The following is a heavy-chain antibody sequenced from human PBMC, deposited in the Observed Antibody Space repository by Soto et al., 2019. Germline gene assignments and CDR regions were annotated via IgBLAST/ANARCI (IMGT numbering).Heavy chain of an antibody. CDR1: GYTFTSYG. V-gene: IGHV1-18*01. Sequence: ASVKVSCKASGYTFTSYGISWVRQAPGQGLEWMGWISAYNGNTNYAQKLQGRVTMTTDTSTSTAYMELRSLRSDDTAVYYCARPHSGSYYMYYFDYWGQGTLVTVYS. D-gene: IGHD3-10*01. J-gene: IGHJ4*02. CDR3: ARPHSGSYYMYYFDY. CDR2: ISAYNGNT.